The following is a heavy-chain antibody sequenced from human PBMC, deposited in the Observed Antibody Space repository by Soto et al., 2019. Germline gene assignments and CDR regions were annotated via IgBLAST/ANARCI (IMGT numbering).Heavy chain of an antibody. CDR1: GFTFNNYA. J-gene: IGHJ4*02. Sequence: EVQLLESGGGLVQPGGSLRLSCAASGFTFNNYAMTWVRQAPGKGLEWVSAISGYGGTTYYADSVKGRFTISRDNSKNTMNLHMNSLTVDDPAVXXXAXXXXXXXXXXXXXXXXYWGQGTLVTVSS. V-gene: IGHV3-23*01. CDR3: AXXXXXXXXXXXXXXXXY. CDR2: ISGYGGTT.